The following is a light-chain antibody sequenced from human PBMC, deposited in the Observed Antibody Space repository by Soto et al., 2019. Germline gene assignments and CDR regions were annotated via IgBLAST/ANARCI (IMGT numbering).Light chain of an antibody. CDR3: QQYNNWPFLLT. V-gene: IGKV3-11*01. CDR2: EAS. J-gene: IGKJ4*01. CDR1: QSVNNH. Sequence: EIELTQSPATVSLSPGERATLSCRASQSVNNHLAWYQQKPGQAPRLLIYEASNRATGIPARFSGSGSGTDFTLTISSLEPEDFAVYYCQQYNNWPFLLTFGGGTKVEIK.